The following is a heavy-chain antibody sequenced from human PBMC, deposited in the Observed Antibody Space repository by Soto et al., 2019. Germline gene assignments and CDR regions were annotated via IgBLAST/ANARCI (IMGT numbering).Heavy chain of an antibody. J-gene: IGHJ6*02. D-gene: IGHD4-4*01. V-gene: IGHV3-15*07. CDR2: IKSKTDGGTT. CDR1: GFTFSNAW. CDR3: TTGTSVTYYYGMEV. Sequence: EVQLVESGGGLVKPGGSLRLSCAASGFTFSNAWMNWVRQAPGKGLEWVGRIKSKTDGGTTDYAAPVKGRFTISRADSNNTSYLQMHRLNPEHRAVYYRTTGTSVTYYYGMEVLCQETTVTVCS.